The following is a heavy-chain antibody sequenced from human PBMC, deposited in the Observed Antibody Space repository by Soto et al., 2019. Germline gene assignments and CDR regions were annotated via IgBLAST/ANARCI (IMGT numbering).Heavy chain of an antibody. V-gene: IGHV3-21*02. CDR2: IGGSDTFT. CDR1: GFTFKNYN. CDR3: VRDGSLLGMTR. J-gene: IGHJ4*02. Sequence: EVQLVESGGGLVKPGASLRLSCVASGFTFKNYNINWVRQAPWKGLEWVSSIGGSDTFTYYADSVKGRFTISRDNAKSSLFLQMNSLRVEDTAVYFCVRDGSLLGMTRWGQGTLVTVSS. D-gene: IGHD3-10*01.